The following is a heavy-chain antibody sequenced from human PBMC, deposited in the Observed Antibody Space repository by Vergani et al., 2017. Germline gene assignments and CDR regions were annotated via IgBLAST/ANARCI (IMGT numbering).Heavy chain of an antibody. J-gene: IGHJ4*02. D-gene: IGHD3-22*01. CDR3: AREGANYYDSSGYPLYFDY. CDR1: GFTFDDYG. Sequence: EVQLVESGGGVVRPGGSLRLSCAASGFTFDDYGMSWVRQAPGKGLEWVSGINWNGGSTGYADSVKGRFTISRDNAKNSLYLQMNSLRAEDTALYYYAREGANYYDSSGYPLYFDYWGQGTLVTVSS. CDR2: INWNGGST. V-gene: IGHV3-20*04.